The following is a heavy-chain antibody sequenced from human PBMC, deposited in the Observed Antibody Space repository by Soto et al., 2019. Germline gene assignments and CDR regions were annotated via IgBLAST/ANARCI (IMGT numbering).Heavy chain of an antibody. D-gene: IGHD2-2*01. CDR2: INHSGST. J-gene: IGHJ3*02. Sequence: QVQLQQWGAGLLKPSETLSLTCAVYGGSFSGYYWSWIRQPPGKGLEWIGEINHSGSTNYNPSLKSRVTISVDTSKNQFSLKLSSVTAADTAVYYCARDIIVPAARRRSHAFDIWGQGTMVTVSS. CDR3: ARDIIVPAARRRSHAFDI. V-gene: IGHV4-34*01. CDR1: GGSFSGYY.